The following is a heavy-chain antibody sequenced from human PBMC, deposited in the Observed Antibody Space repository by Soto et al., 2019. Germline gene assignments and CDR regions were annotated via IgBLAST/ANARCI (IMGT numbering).Heavy chain of an antibody. CDR3: ARDPISARPFFDY. CDR2: IYYSGST. J-gene: IGHJ4*02. Sequence: SETLSLTCTVSGGSISSGGYYWSWIRQHPGKGLEWIGYIYYSGSTYYNPSLKSRVTISTDTSKNQFSPNLSSVTAADTAVYYCARDPISARPFFDYWGQGTLVTISS. D-gene: IGHD6-6*01. CDR1: GGSISSGGYY. V-gene: IGHV4-31*03.